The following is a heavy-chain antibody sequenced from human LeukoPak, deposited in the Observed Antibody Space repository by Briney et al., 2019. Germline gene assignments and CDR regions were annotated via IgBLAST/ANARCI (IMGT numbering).Heavy chain of an antibody. CDR1: GFTFSSYW. D-gene: IGHD3-22*01. CDR2: IKQDGSEK. J-gene: IGHJ3*02. CDR3: ARANYYDSSGYYPHDAFDI. V-gene: IGHV3-7*02. Sequence: PGGSLRLSCAASGFTFSSYWMSWVRQAPGKGLEWVANIKQDGSEKYYVDSVKGRFTISRDNAKNSLYLQMNSLRAEDTAVYYCARANYYDSSGYYPHDAFDIWGQGTMVTVSS.